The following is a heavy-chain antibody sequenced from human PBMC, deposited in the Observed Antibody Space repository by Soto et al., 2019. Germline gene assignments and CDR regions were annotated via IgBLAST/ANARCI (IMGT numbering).Heavy chain of an antibody. D-gene: IGHD6-13*01. CDR1: GFTFSDYY. Sequence: GGSLRLSCAASGFTFSDYYMSWIRQAPGKGLEWVSYISSSGSTIYYADSVKGRFTISGDNAKNSLYLQMNSRGAEDTAVYYCARGYSSSWPRYYYYYYMDVWGKGTTVTVSS. J-gene: IGHJ6*03. CDR2: ISSSGSTI. V-gene: IGHV3-11*01. CDR3: ARGYSSSWPRYYYYYYMDV.